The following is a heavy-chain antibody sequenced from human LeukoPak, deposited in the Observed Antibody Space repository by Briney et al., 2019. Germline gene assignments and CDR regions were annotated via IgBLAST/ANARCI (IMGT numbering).Heavy chain of an antibody. CDR2: IRSDGSDT. D-gene: IGHD1-26*01. CDR1: GFTFSDTW. V-gene: IGHV3-74*01. J-gene: IGHJ4*02. CDR3: ARRRYSGSSQHFDY. Sequence: GGSLRLSCAASGFTFSDTWMHWVRQAPGKGLVWVSRIRSDGSDTRYAGSVKGRFTISRDNAKNTLYLQMNSLRAEDTAVYYCARRRYSGSSQHFDYWGLGTLVTVSS.